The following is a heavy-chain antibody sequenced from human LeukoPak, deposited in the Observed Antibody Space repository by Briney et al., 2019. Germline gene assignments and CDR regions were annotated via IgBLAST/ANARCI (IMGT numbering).Heavy chain of an antibody. V-gene: IGHV1-69*01. J-gene: IGHJ4*02. Sequence: ASVKVSCKASGGTFSSYAISWVRQAPGQGLEWMGGIIPIFGTANYAQKFQGRVTITADESTSTAYMELSSLRSEDIAVYYCARESRDGYNQRRYFDYWGQGTLVTVSS. CDR3: ARESRDGYNQRRYFDY. CDR1: GGTFSSYA. D-gene: IGHD5-24*01. CDR2: IIPIFGTA.